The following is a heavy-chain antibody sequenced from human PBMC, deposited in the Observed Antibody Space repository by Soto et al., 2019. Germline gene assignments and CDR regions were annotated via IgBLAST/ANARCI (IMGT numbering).Heavy chain of an antibody. V-gene: IGHV4-59*01. D-gene: IGHD6-19*01. Sequence: AETLSLTCTGSGGSISSYYWSWIRQPPGKGLEWIGYIYYSGSTNYNPSLKSQVTISVDTSKNQFSLKLSSVTAADTAVYYCASSSGWLLFQHWAQGTQVTVSS. CDR3: ASSSGWLLFQH. J-gene: IGHJ1*01. CDR2: IYYSGST. CDR1: GGSISSYY.